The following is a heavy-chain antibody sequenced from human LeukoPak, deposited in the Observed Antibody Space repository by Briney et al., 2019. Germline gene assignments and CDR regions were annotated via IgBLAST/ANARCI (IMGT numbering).Heavy chain of an antibody. CDR3: ARDYEVGDY. CDR1: GFTFSSYG. J-gene: IGHJ4*02. D-gene: IGHD1-26*01. V-gene: IGHV3-33*01. Sequence: GRSLRLSWAAAGFTFSSYGMHWVRQDRGKGLEWVAVIWYDGSNKYYADSVKGRFTISRDNSKNTLYLQMNSLRAEDTAVYYCARDYEVGDYWGQGTLVTVSS. CDR2: IWYDGSNK.